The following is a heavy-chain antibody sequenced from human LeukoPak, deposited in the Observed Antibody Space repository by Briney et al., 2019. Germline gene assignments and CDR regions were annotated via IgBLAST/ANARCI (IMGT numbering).Heavy chain of an antibody. J-gene: IGHJ4*02. V-gene: IGHV3-30*18. D-gene: IGHD5-18*01. CDR2: ISNDGSKK. CDR3: AKDRYSYAFEYSDS. Sequence: GGSLRLSCAASGFTFSSYGMHWVRQAPGKGLDWVAVISNDGSKKYYADSVKGRFNISRDNSKNTLSLQVGSLGTEDTAVYYCAKDRYSYAFEYSDSWGQGTLVTVSS. CDR1: GFTFSSYG.